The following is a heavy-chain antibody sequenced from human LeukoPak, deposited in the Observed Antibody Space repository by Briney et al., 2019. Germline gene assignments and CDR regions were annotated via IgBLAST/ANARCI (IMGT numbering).Heavy chain of an antibody. V-gene: IGHV4-61*02. Sequence: PSQTLSLTCTVSGGSISSGSHYWRWIRQPAGKGLEWIGRIYTSGSTNYNPSLKSQVTISVDTSKNQFSLKLSSVTAADTAVDYCARAPPRPYYYYYYGMDVWGKGTTVTVSS. CDR2: IYTSGST. CDR3: ARAPPRPYYYYYYGMDV. J-gene: IGHJ6*04. CDR1: GGSISSGSHY.